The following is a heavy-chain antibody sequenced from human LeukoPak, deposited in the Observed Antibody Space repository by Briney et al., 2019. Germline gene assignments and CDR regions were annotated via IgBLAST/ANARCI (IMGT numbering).Heavy chain of an antibody. CDR2: INAGTGQT. Sequence: GASVKVSCKASGYTFSSYAIHWVRQAPGHRLEWMGWINAGTGQTKYSQKFQRRVTITRDTSASTAYMELSSLRSEDTAVYSCARAGVVEMATIGFDYWGLGTLVTVSS. CDR3: ARAGVVEMATIGFDY. J-gene: IGHJ4*02. V-gene: IGHV1-3*01. CDR1: GYTFSSYA. D-gene: IGHD5-24*01.